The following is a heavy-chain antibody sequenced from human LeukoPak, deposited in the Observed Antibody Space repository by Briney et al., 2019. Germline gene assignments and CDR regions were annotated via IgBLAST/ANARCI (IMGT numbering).Heavy chain of an antibody. D-gene: IGHD1-26*01. V-gene: IGHV4-34*01. Sequence: PSETLSLTCAVYGGSFSGYYWSWIRPPPGKGLEWIGEINHSGSTNYNPSLKSRVTISVDTSKNQFSLKLSSVTAADTAVYYCARGRGGATIYWGQGTLVTVSS. CDR2: INHSGST. CDR3: ARGRGGATIY. CDR1: GGSFSGYY. J-gene: IGHJ4*02.